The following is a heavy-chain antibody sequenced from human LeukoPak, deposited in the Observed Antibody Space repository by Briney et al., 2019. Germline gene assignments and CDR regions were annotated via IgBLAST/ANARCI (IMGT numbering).Heavy chain of an antibody. V-gene: IGHV4-30-4*08. CDR3: ARVNYDYYYYMDV. CDR2: IYYSGST. J-gene: IGHJ6*03. Sequence: TSENLSLTCTVSGGSISSGDYYWSWLRQPPGKGLEWIGYIYYSGSTYYNPSLKSRVTISVDTSKNQFSLKLSSVTAADTAVYYCARVNYDYYYYMDVWGKGTTVTVSS. CDR1: GGSISSGDYY. D-gene: IGHD4-23*01.